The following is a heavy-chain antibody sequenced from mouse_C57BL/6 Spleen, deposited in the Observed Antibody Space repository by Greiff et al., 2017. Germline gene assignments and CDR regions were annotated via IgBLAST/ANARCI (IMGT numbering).Heavy chain of an antibody. V-gene: IGHV4-1*01. Sequence: EVQLQQSGGGLVQPGGSLKLSCAASGIDFSRYWMSWVRRAPGKGLEWIGEINPDSSTINYAPSLKDKFIISRDNAKNTLYLQMSKVRSEDTALYYCARDGTTVVGGYFDVWGTGTTVTVSS. D-gene: IGHD1-1*01. J-gene: IGHJ1*03. CDR2: INPDSSTI. CDR1: GIDFSRYW. CDR3: ARDGTTVVGGYFDV.